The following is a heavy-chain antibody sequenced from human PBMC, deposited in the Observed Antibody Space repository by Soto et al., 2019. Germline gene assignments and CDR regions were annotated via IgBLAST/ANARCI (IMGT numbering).Heavy chain of an antibody. J-gene: IGHJ4*02. V-gene: IGHV3-30-3*01. CDR2: ISYDGSNK. Sequence: PGGSLRLSCAASGFTFSSYAMHWVRQAPGKGLEWVAVISYDGSNKYYAESVKGRFTNSRDNSKNTLYLQMNSLRAEDTAVYYCARDSPRTDYWGQGTLVTVSS. CDR1: GFTFSSYA. CDR3: ARDSPRTDY.